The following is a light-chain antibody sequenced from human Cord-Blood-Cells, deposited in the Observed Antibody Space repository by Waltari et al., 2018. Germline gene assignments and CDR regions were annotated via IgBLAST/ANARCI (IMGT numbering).Light chain of an antibody. V-gene: IGKV3-20*01. J-gene: IGKJ4*01. CDR2: GAS. Sequence: ELVLTQSPGTLTLSPGERATLSCRASQSVSSSYLAWYKQKPGQAPRLLIYGASSRATGIPDMFSGSGSGTDFTLTISRLEPEDFAVYYCQQYGSSPLTFGGGTKVEIK. CDR3: QQYGSSPLT. CDR1: QSVSSSY.